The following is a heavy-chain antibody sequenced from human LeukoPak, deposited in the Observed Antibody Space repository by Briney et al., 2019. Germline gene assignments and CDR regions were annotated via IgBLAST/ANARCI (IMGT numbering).Heavy chain of an antibody. CDR2: MNPNSGNT. Sequence: ASVKVSCKASGYTFTSYDINWVRQATGQGLEWMGWMNPNSGNTGYAQKFQGRVTMTRNTSISTAYMELSSLRSEDTAVYYCARSSYYDFWSGYYTGMLFDYWGQGTLATVSS. V-gene: IGHV1-8*01. D-gene: IGHD3-3*01. CDR1: GYTFTSYD. J-gene: IGHJ4*02. CDR3: ARSSYYDFWSGYYTGMLFDY.